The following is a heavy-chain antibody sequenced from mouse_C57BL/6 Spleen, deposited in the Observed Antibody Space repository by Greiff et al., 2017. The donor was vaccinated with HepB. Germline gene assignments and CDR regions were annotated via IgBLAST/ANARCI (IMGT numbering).Heavy chain of an antibody. CDR3: ARSLTTVWYFDV. CDR2: IRNKANGYTT. J-gene: IGHJ1*03. V-gene: IGHV7-3*01. CDR1: GFTFTDYY. D-gene: IGHD1-1*01. Sequence: EVQRVESGGGLVQPGGSLSLSCAASGFTFTDYYMSWVRQPPGKALEWLGFIRNKANGYTTEYSASVKGRFTISRDNSQSILYLQMNALRAEDSATYYCARSLTTVWYFDVWGTGTTVTVSS.